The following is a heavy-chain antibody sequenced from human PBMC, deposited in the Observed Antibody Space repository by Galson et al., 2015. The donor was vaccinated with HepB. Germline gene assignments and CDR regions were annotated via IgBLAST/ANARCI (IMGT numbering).Heavy chain of an antibody. CDR2: IYYSGST. D-gene: IGHD3-10*01. CDR1: GGSISSSYYY. Sequence: LSLTCTVSGGSISSSYYYWGWIRQPPGKGLEWIGSIYYSGSTYYNPSLKSRVTIPVDTSKNQFSLKLSSVTAADTAVYYCARLIRGAVDYWGQGTLVTVSS. CDR3: ARLIRGAVDY. V-gene: IGHV4-39*01. J-gene: IGHJ4*02.